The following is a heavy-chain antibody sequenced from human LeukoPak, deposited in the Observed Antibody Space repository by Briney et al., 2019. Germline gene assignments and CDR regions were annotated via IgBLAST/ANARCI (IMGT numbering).Heavy chain of an antibody. CDR1: GDSMTGSNHY. CDR2: IYYGGST. V-gene: IGHV4-39*01. D-gene: IGHD2-15*01. Sequence: PSETLPLTCTVSGDSMTGSNHYWVWIRQPPGKGLEWIGSIYYGGSTYYNPSLKSRVTISQDTSKNQFSLKVNTVTAADTAVYHCARRSHCTGDSCYPVWGQGTTVTVSS. J-gene: IGHJ6*02. CDR3: ARRSHCTGDSCYPV.